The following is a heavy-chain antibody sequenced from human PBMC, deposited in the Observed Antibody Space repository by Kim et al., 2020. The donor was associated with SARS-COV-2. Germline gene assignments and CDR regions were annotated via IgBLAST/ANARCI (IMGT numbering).Heavy chain of an antibody. D-gene: IGHD5-12*01. V-gene: IGHV3-23*01. CDR3: AKFGHPGLRWLQLDY. J-gene: IGHJ4*02. Sequence: DSGKGRFTISRDNSKNTLYLQMNSLRAEDTAVYYCAKFGHPGLRWLQLDYWGQGTLVTVSS.